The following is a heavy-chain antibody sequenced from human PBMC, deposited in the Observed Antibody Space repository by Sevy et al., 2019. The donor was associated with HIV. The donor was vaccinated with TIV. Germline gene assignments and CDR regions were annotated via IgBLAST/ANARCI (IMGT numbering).Heavy chain of an antibody. CDR3: ARGKSGSFDY. CDR2: IKQDESEK. J-gene: IGHJ4*02. Sequence: GGSLRLSCAASGFTFSTYWMHWVRQAPGKGLEWVANIKQDESEKYYVASVKGRFTISRDNAKNSLYLQMNSLRPGDTAVYYCARGKSGSFDYWGQGTLVTVSS. V-gene: IGHV3-7*04. CDR1: GFTFSTYW. D-gene: IGHD3-3*01.